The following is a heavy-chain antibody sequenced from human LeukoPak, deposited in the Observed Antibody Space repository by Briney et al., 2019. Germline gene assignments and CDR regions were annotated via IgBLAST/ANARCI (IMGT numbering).Heavy chain of an antibody. CDR3: ARGYSYGNFDY. CDR2: IHSDGSST. J-gene: IGHJ4*02. V-gene: IGHV3-74*01. Sequence: GGSLRLSCAASGFTFSNYWMHWVRQAPGKGLVWVSRIHSDGSSTSYEDSVKGRFTISRDNAKNKLYLQMNSLRAEDTAVYYCARGYSYGNFDYWGQGTLVTVSS. D-gene: IGHD5-18*01. CDR1: GFTFSNYW.